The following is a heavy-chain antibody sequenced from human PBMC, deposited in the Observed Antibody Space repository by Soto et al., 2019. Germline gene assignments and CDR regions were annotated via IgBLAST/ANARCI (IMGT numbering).Heavy chain of an antibody. CDR1: GYSFVTYW. V-gene: IGHV5-10-1*01. J-gene: IGHJ6*02. D-gene: IGHD3-3*01. Sequence: GESLKISCQASGYSFVTYWIHWVRQVPGKGLEWLGRIDPADSLATYNPSFDHHVMISTDKSVNTAYLHWNTLQASDTGIYYCARATIFGVIIDYALDLWGQGTSVTVSS. CDR2: IDPADSLA. CDR3: ARATIFGVIIDYALDL.